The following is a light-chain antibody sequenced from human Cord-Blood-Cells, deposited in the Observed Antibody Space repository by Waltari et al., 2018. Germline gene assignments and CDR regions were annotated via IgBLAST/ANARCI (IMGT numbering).Light chain of an antibody. CDR1: SSNIGSNY. Sequence: QSVLTQPPSASGTPGQRVTISCSGSSSNIGSNYVYWYQQLPGTAPKLLIYRNNQRPSGVPDRVSGSKSGTSASLAISGLRSKDEADYYCAAWDDSLSGYVFGTGTKVTVL. CDR3: AAWDDSLSGYV. CDR2: RNN. V-gene: IGLV1-47*01. J-gene: IGLJ1*01.